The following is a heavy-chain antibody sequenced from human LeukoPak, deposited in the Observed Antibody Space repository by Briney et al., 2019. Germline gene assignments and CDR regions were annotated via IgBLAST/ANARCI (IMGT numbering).Heavy chain of an antibody. V-gene: IGHV3-21*01. Sequence: PGGSLRLSCAASGFTFSSYSMNWVRQAPGKGLEWVSSISSSSSYIYYADSVKGRFTISRDNSKNTLYLQMNSLRAEDTAVYYCARAGTSYYYDSSGYYPDYWGQGTLVTVSS. J-gene: IGHJ4*02. CDR1: GFTFSSYS. D-gene: IGHD3-22*01. CDR2: ISSSSSYI. CDR3: ARAGTSYYYDSSGYYPDY.